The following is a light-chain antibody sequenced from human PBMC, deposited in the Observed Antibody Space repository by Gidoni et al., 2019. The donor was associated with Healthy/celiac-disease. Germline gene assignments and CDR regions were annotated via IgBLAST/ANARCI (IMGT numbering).Light chain of an antibody. CDR2: DAP. Sequence: EIVLTQSPATLSLSPGERATLSCRSRQSVSSYLAWYQQKPGQAPRLLIYDAPNRATGIPARFSGSGSGTDFTLTISSLVPEDFAVYYCQQRSNWPPITFGQGTRLEIK. CDR1: QSVSSY. V-gene: IGKV3-11*01. CDR3: QQRSNWPPIT. J-gene: IGKJ5*01.